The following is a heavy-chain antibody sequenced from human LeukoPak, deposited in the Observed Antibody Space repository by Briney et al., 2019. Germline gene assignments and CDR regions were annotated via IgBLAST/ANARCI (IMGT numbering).Heavy chain of an antibody. V-gene: IGHV4-34*01. Sequence: SETLSLTCAVYGGSFSGYYWSWIRQPPGKGLEWIGEINHSGSTNYNPSLKSRVTISVDTSKNQFSLKLSSVTAADTAVYYCAGGGFMSELRRPTKNWYFDLWGRGTLVTVSS. D-gene: IGHD1-26*01. J-gene: IGHJ2*01. CDR3: AGGGFMSELRRPTKNWYFDL. CDR1: GGSFSGYY. CDR2: INHSGST.